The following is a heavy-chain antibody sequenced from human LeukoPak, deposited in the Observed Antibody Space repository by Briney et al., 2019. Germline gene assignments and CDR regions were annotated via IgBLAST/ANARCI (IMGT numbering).Heavy chain of an antibody. Sequence: GGSLRLSCAASRFTFSNAWMSWVRQAPGKGLEWVGRIKSKTDGGTTDYAAPVKGRFTISRDDSKNTLYLQMNSLKTEDTAVYYCTTGLERRSWFDPWGQGTLVTVSS. D-gene: IGHD1-1*01. V-gene: IGHV3-15*01. CDR2: IKSKTDGGTT. CDR3: TTGLERRSWFDP. CDR1: RFTFSNAW. J-gene: IGHJ5*02.